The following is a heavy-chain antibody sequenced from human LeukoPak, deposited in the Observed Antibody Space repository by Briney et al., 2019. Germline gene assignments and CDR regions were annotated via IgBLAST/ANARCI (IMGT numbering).Heavy chain of an antibody. CDR2: INHSGST. Sequence: SETLSLTCTVSGGSISSSSYYWGWIRQPPGKGLEWIGEINHSGSTNYNPSLKSRVTISVDTSKNQFSLKLSSVTAADTAVYYCARARGYCTNGVCYPSFHYYYYMDVWGKGTTVTVSS. D-gene: IGHD2-8*01. CDR1: GGSISSSSYY. V-gene: IGHV4-39*07. J-gene: IGHJ6*03. CDR3: ARARGYCTNGVCYPSFHYYYYMDV.